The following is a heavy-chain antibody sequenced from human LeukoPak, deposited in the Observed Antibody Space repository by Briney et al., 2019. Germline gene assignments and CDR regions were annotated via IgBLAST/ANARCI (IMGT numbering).Heavy chain of an antibody. CDR3: ARSGSGSYYNGIDY. D-gene: IGHD3-10*01. CDR2: IIPIFGTA. CDR1: GYTFTSYG. J-gene: IGHJ4*02. V-gene: IGHV1-69*13. Sequence: ASVKVSCKASGYTFTSYGISWVRQAPGQGLEWVGGIIPIFGTANYAQKFQGRVTITADESTSTAYMELSSLRSEDTAVYYCARSGSGSYYNGIDYWGQGTLVTVSS.